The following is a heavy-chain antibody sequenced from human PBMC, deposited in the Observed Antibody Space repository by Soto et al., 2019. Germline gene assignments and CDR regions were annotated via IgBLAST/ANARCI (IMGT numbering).Heavy chain of an antibody. V-gene: IGHV4-59*01. CDR2: IYYSGST. CDR1: GGSISSYY. Sequence: SETLSLTCTVSGGSISSYYWSWIRQPPGKGLEWIGYIYYSGSTNYNPSLKSRVTISVDTSKNQFSLKLSSVSAADTAVYYCARGQGLWFGELLPRTYCYKYWGHGTLVTVSS. CDR3: ARGQGLWFGELLPRTYCYKY. D-gene: IGHD3-10*01. J-gene: IGHJ4*01.